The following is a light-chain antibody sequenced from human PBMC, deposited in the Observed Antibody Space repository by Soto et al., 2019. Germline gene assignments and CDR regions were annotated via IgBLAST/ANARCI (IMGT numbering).Light chain of an antibody. CDR2: DVS. Sequence: QSALTQPASVSGSPGQSITISCAGTSGDVGAYNYVTWFQQYPGKVPKLIIYDVSDRPSGVSDRFSGSKSGNTASLTISGLLAEDEADYYCGSYTTINTMIFSGGTKLTVL. CDR1: SGDVGAYNY. J-gene: IGLJ2*01. CDR3: GSYTTINTMI. V-gene: IGLV2-14*01.